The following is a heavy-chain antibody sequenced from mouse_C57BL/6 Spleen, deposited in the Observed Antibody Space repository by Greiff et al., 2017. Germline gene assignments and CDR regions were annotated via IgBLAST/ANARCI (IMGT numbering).Heavy chain of an antibody. CDR3: ARSGYQAWFAY. D-gene: IGHD3-1*01. Sequence: EVQRQQSGPELVKPGASVKISCKASGYTFTDYYMNWVKQSHGKSLEWIGDINPNNGGTSYNQKFKGKATLTVDKSSSTAYMELRSLTSEDSAVYYCARSGYQAWFAYWGQGTLVTVSA. CDR1: GYTFTDYY. V-gene: IGHV1-26*01. CDR2: INPNNGGT. J-gene: IGHJ3*01.